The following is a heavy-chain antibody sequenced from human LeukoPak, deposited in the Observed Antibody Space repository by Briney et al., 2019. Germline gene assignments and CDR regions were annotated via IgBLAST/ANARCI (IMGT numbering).Heavy chain of an antibody. J-gene: IGHJ4*02. CDR3: ARGADIAAAGSFDY. V-gene: IGHV3-11*01. Sequence: GGSLRLSCRGSGFTFGDYGMSWFRQAPGKGLEWVSYISSSGSTIYYADSVKGRFTISRDNAKNSLYLQMNSLRAEDTAVYYCARGADIAAAGSFDYWGQGTLVTVSS. CDR1: GFTFGDYG. CDR2: ISSSGSTI. D-gene: IGHD6-13*01.